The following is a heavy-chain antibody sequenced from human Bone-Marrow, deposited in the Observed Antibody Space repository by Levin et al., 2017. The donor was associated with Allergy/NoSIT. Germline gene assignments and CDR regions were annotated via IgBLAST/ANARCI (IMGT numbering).Heavy chain of an antibody. CDR2: INHSGST. J-gene: IGHJ4*02. CDR3: ARDGGSPDY. CDR1: GGSFSGYY. D-gene: IGHD3-16*01. Sequence: SETLSLTCAVYGGSFSGYYWSWIRQPPGKGLEWIGEINHSGSTNYNPSLKSRVTISVDTSKNQFSLKLSSVTAADTAVYYCARDGGSPDYWGQGTLVTVSS. V-gene: IGHV4-34*01.